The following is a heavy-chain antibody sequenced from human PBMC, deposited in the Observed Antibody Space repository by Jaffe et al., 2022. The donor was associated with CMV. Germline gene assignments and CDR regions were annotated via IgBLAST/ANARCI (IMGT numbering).Heavy chain of an antibody. J-gene: IGHJ4*02. Sequence: EVQLVESGGGLVQPGRSLRLSCAASGFTFDDYAMHWVRQAPGKGLEWVSGISWNSGSIGYADSVKGRFTISRDNAKNSLYLQMNSLRAEDTALYYCAKDDGESLHGSSFDYWGQGTLVTVSS. V-gene: IGHV3-9*01. CDR2: ISWNSGSI. D-gene: IGHD3-10*01. CDR1: GFTFDDYA. CDR3: AKDDGESLHGSSFDY.